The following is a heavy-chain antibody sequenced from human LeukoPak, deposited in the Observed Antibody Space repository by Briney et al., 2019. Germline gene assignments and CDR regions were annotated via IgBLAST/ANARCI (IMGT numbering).Heavy chain of an antibody. CDR3: TRDYSNARDY. D-gene: IGHD2-21*01. V-gene: IGHV3-7*01. CDR1: GFTFKNYW. Sequence: GGSLRLSCEVSGFTFKNYWMTWVRQAPGKGLEWVASIKEDGNTEWYVDSVKGRFTVSRDNAKNSLYLQLNSLRVDDTAVYYCTRDYSNARDYWGQGTLVTVFS. J-gene: IGHJ4*02. CDR2: IKEDGNTE.